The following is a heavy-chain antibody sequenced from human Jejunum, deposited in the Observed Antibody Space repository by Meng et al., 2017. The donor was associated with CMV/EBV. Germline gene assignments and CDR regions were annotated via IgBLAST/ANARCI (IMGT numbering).Heavy chain of an antibody. V-gene: IGHV4-61*01. CDR1: GSSGSYY. J-gene: IGHJ4*02. CDR2: VFYRGSS. D-gene: IGHD3-10*01. Sequence: GSSGSYYWKLIRQSPGKGMEWIAHVFYRGSSDYNPSLKSRVTISVDTSKNQFFLQLDSVTAADTAVYFCARGAVNMVRGVSYYFDYWGQGALVTVSS. CDR3: ARGAVNMVRGVSYYFDY.